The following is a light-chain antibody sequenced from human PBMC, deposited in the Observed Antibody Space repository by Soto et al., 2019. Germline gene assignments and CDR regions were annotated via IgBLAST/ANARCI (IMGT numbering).Light chain of an antibody. Sequence: DIVITHSPLSLPVTLVHPASISFMSSQSLLHSNGYNYLDWYLQQPGQSPQLLIYLGSNRASGVPDRFSGSGSDSYFTLEISRVEAEDVGVYYCMQPLQSWTFGQGTKVDIK. CDR1: QSLLHSNGYNY. CDR3: MQPLQSWT. V-gene: IGKV2-28*01. J-gene: IGKJ1*01. CDR2: LGS.